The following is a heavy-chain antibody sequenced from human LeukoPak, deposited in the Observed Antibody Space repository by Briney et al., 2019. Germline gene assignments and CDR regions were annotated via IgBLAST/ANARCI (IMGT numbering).Heavy chain of an antibody. CDR3: ARVLRAASWRSYDY. Sequence: PSETLSLTCTVSGGSVSNSLYYWSWIRQPPGKGLEWIGYIYYNGDTNYNPSLKSRVIISIDTSSNQISLRLNSMTAADTAVYYCARVLRAASWRSYDYRGQGSLVTVSS. CDR2: IYYNGDT. J-gene: IGHJ4*02. CDR1: GGSVSNSLYY. D-gene: IGHD5-18*01. V-gene: IGHV4-61*01.